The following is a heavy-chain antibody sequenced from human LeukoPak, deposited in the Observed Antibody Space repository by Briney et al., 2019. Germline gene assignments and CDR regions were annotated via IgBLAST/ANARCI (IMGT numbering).Heavy chain of an antibody. CDR2: IYYSGST. CDR3: ARHPGVAGDYAVNVIDY. D-gene: IGHD4-17*01. CDR1: GGSFSGYY. Sequence: KPSETLSLTCAVYGGSFSGYYWSWIRQPPGKGLEWIGSIYYSGSTYYNPSLKSRVTISVDTSKNQFSLKLSSVTAADTAVYYCARHPGVAGDYAVNVIDYWGQGTLVTVSS. V-gene: IGHV4-34*01. J-gene: IGHJ4*02.